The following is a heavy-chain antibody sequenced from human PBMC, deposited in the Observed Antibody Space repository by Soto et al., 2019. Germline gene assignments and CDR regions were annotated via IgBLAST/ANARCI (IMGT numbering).Heavy chain of an antibody. CDR3: ARDLGDCYPLCGWFDP. CDR2: IYYSGST. CDR1: GGSVSSGSYY. D-gene: IGHD2-21*02. J-gene: IGHJ5*02. Sequence: QVQLQESGPGLVKPSETLSLTCTVSGGSVSSGSYYWSWIRQPPGKGLVWIGYIYYSGSTNYNPSLKSRVTISVDTSKNQFSLKLSSVTAADTAVYYCARDLGDCYPLCGWFDPWGQGTLVTVSS. V-gene: IGHV4-61*01.